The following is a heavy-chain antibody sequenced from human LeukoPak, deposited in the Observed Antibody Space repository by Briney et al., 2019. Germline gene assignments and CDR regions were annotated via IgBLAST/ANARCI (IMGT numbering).Heavy chain of an antibody. J-gene: IGHJ4*02. CDR3: AKGNRITMVRGVIPNIDY. CDR2: ISSSGSTI. CDR1: GFTFSSYA. Sequence: GGSLRLSCAASGFTFSSYAMSWVRQAPGKGLEWVSYISSSGSTIYYADSVKGRFTISRDNAKNSLYLQMNSLRAEDTAVYYCAKGNRITMVRGVIPNIDYWGQGTLVTVSS. D-gene: IGHD3-10*01. V-gene: IGHV3-48*04.